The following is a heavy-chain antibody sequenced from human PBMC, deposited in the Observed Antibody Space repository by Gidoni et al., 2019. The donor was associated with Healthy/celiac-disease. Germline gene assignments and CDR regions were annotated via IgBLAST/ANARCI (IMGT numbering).Heavy chain of an antibody. V-gene: IGHV3-33*01. Sequence: QVQLVESGGGVVQPGRSLRLSCAASGFTFSSYGMHWVRQAPGKGLEWVAVIWYDGSNKYYADSVKGRFTISRDNSKNTLYLQMNSLRAEDTAVYYCARDSGTRAFDIWGQGTMVTVSS. CDR2: IWYDGSNK. J-gene: IGHJ3*02. CDR3: ARDSGTRAFDI. CDR1: GFTFSSYG. D-gene: IGHD1-1*01.